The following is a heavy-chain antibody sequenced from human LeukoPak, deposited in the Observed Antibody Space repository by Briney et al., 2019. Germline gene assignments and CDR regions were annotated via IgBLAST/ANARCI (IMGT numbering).Heavy chain of an antibody. Sequence: GSSVKVSCKASGDTFSSYAISWVRQAPGQGLEWMGGIIPIFGTANYAQKFQGRVTITTDESTSTAYMELSSLRSEDTAVYYCARSTYYDFWSGYYRASHDAFDIWGQGTMVTVSS. CDR2: IIPIFGTA. CDR1: GDTFSSYA. J-gene: IGHJ3*02. D-gene: IGHD3-3*01. CDR3: ARSTYYDFWSGYYRASHDAFDI. V-gene: IGHV1-69*05.